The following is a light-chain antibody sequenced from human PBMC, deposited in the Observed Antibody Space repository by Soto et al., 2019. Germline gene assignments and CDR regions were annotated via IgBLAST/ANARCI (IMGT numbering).Light chain of an antibody. CDR3: QQYGSSPT. CDR2: GAS. Sequence: EVVMTQSPATLSLSPGERATLSCRASQRISISYLAWYQQQPGQAPRLLIYGASSRATGIPDRFSGSGSGTDFTLTISRLEPEDFAVYYCQQYGSSPTFGQGTKVDIK. J-gene: IGKJ1*01. CDR1: QRISISY. V-gene: IGKV3-20*01.